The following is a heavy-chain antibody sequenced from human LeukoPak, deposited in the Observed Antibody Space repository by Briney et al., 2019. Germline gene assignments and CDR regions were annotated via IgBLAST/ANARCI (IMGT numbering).Heavy chain of an antibody. D-gene: IGHD3-3*01. CDR2: IIPGFGTP. V-gene: IGHV1-69*13. J-gene: IGHJ4*02. CDR3: ARVPYYDFWSDETPGAY. Sequence: SVKVSCKASGGSFSNYGISWVRQAPGQGLEWVGGIIPGFGTPNYAQKFQGRVTIAADESTSTAYMDLSSLRSEDTAVFYCARVPYYDFWSDETPGAYWGQGTLVTVSS. CDR1: GGSFSNYG.